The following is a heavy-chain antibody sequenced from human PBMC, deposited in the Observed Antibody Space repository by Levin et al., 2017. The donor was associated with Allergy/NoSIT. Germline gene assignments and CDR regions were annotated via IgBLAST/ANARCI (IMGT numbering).Heavy chain of an antibody. J-gene: IGHJ3*02. Sequence: GGSLRLSCKGSGYSFTSSWIGWVRQMPGKGLEWMGIIYPGDSDTRYSPSFQGQVTISADKSISTAYLQWSSLKASDTAMYYCARLWTGTTRAFDIWGQGTMVTVSS. D-gene: IGHD1-1*01. V-gene: IGHV5-51*01. CDR2: IYPGDSDT. CDR1: GYSFTSSW. CDR3: ARLWTGTTRAFDI.